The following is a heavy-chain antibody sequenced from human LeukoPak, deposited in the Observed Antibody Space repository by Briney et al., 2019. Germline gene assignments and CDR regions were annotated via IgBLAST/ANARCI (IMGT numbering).Heavy chain of an antibody. D-gene: IGHD3-16*01. CDR1: GFTFDDYA. CDR2: ISWNSGSI. J-gene: IGHJ6*02. Sequence: GGFLRLSCAASGFTFDDYAMHWVRQAPGKGLEWVSGISWNSGSIGYADSVKGRFTISRDNAKNSLYLQMNSLRAEDTALYHCAKTLAASLYGMDVWGQGTTVTVSS. V-gene: IGHV3-9*01. CDR3: AKTLAASLYGMDV.